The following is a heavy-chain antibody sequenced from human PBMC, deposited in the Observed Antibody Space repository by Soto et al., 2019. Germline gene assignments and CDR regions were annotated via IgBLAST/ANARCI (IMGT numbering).Heavy chain of an antibody. V-gene: IGHV3-11*06. Sequence: GGSLRLSCAASGFSFSDYHMSWIRQAPGKGLEWVSYITSSSTYTNYADSVRGRFTISRDNAKKSLYLQMNSLRVEDTAVYYCARHGSYCFDDWGQGTLVTVSS. CDR1: GFSFSDYH. CDR3: ARHGSYCFDD. J-gene: IGHJ4*02. CDR2: ITSSSTYT. D-gene: IGHD1-26*01.